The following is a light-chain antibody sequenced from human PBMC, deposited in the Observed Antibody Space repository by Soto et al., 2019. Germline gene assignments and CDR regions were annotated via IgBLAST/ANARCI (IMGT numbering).Light chain of an antibody. CDR3: QTWGAGIRV. Sequence: QPVLTQSPSASASLGASVKLTCTLSGGHSSYAIAWHQQQPEKGPRYLMKLNSDGSHNKGDGIPDRFSGSSSGAERYLTISSLQSEDEADYYCQTWGAGIRVFGGGTKLTVL. V-gene: IGLV4-69*01. J-gene: IGLJ3*02. CDR2: LNSDGSH. CDR1: GGHSSYA.